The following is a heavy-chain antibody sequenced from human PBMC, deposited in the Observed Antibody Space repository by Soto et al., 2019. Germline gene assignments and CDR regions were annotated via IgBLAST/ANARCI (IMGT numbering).Heavy chain of an antibody. CDR1: GFTFSSYA. CDR2: ISGSGGST. CDR3: VQAGVPMVRGAYSYYFYY. D-gene: IGHD3-10*01. J-gene: IGHJ4*02. V-gene: IGHV3-23*01. Sequence: EVQLLASGGGLVQPGGSLRLSCAASGFTFSSYAMSWVRQAPGKGLEWVSAISGSGGSTYYADSVKGRFTISSDNSKNTLYMQMSILRAEDIAVYYFVQAGVPMVRGAYSYYFYYWGQGTLVTVSS.